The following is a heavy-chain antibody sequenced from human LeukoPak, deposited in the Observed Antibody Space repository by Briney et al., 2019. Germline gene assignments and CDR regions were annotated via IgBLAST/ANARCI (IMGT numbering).Heavy chain of an antibody. CDR3: ARDGEDIVVVPAAMIANKTDYYYYYGMDV. CDR2: IIPIFGTA. Sequence: SVKVSCKASGGTFSSYAISWVRQAPGQGLEWMGGIIPIFGTANYAQKFQGRVTITADESTSTAYMELSSLRSGDTAVYYCARDGEDIVVVPAAMIANKTDYYYYYGMDVWGQGTTVTASS. J-gene: IGHJ6*02. V-gene: IGHV1-69*01. D-gene: IGHD2-2*01. CDR1: GGTFSSYA.